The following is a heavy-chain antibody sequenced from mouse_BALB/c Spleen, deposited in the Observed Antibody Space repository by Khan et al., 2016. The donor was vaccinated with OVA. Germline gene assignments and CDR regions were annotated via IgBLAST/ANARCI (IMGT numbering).Heavy chain of an antibody. CDR2: ISFGSATI. D-gene: IGHD2-4*01. Sequence: EVQLVESGGGLVQPGGSRKLSCAASGFTFSGFGMHWVRQAPEKGLEWVAYISFGSATIYYADTVKGRFTISRDNPKNTLFLQMTSLRSEDTAIYYCTSSLITTWYFDVWGAGTTVTVSS. CDR1: GFTFSGFG. V-gene: IGHV5-17*02. CDR3: TSSLITTWYFDV. J-gene: IGHJ1*01.